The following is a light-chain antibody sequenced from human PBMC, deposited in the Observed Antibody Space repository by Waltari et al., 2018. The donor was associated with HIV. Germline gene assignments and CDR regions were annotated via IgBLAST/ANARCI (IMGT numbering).Light chain of an antibody. V-gene: IGLV1-40*01. Sequence: QSVLTQPPSVSGAPGQRVTISCTGSSSNIGAGYDVHWYQQIPGTAPKLLIYGNSHRPSGVHDRFSGSKSGTSASLAITGLQAEDEADYYCQSYDSSLSVWVFGGGTKLTVL. CDR3: QSYDSSLSVWV. CDR2: GNS. J-gene: IGLJ3*02. CDR1: SSNIGAGYD.